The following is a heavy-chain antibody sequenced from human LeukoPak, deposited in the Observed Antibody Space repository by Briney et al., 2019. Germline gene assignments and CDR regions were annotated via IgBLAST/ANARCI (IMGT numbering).Heavy chain of an antibody. CDR2: FDPEDGET. CDR1: GYTFTSYD. CDR3: ATTPLYYDILTGVAFDY. V-gene: IGHV1-24*01. Sequence: ASVTVSFKASGYTFTSYDINWVRQAPGKGLEWMGGFDPEDGETIYAQKFQGRVTMTEDTSTDTAYMELSSLRSEDTAVYYCATTPLYYDILTGVAFDYWGQGTLVTVSS. J-gene: IGHJ4*02. D-gene: IGHD3-9*01.